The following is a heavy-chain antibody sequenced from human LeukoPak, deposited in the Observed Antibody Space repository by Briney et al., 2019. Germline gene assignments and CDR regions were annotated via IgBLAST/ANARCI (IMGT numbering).Heavy chain of an antibody. V-gene: IGHV4-61*02. D-gene: IGHD3-22*01. CDR3: ARPIVVLDAFDI. CDR1: GGSISSGSYY. J-gene: IGHJ3*02. CDR2: IYTSGST. Sequence: KSSETLSLTCTVSGGSISSGSYYWSWIRQPAGKGLEWIGRIYTSGSTNYNPSLKSRVTMSVDTSKNQFSLKLSSVTAADTAVYYCARPIVVLDAFDIWGQGTMVTVSS.